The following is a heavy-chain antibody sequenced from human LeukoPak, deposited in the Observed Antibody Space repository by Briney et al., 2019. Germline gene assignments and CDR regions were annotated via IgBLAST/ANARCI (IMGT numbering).Heavy chain of an antibody. CDR2: IYSGGTT. CDR1: GFTVSSYY. J-gene: IGHJ4*02. Sequence: GGSLRLSCAASGFTVSSYYMSWVRQAPGKGLEWVSVIYSGGTTHYADSVRGRFTISRDNSKNTLYLQMNSLRAEDTAVYYCAKTSVGEGRIIGSGYFDNWGQGTLVTVSS. D-gene: IGHD2-15*01. CDR3: AKTSVGEGRIIGSGYFDN. V-gene: IGHV3-53*01.